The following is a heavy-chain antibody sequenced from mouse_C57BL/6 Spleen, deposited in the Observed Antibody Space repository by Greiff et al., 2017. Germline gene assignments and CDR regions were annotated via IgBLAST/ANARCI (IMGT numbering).Heavy chain of an antibody. D-gene: IGHD2-12*01. Sequence: VQLLQSGAELVKPGASVKLSCKASGFTFTEYTIPWVKQRSGQGLEWIGWFYPGSGSIKYNEQFKVKATLTADKSSSPVYMELSRLTSEDSAVYFCARHEDQQYSSPFAYWGQGTLVTVSA. CDR3: ARHEDQQYSSPFAY. CDR2: FYPGSGSI. CDR1: GFTFTEYT. V-gene: IGHV1-62-2*01. J-gene: IGHJ3*01.